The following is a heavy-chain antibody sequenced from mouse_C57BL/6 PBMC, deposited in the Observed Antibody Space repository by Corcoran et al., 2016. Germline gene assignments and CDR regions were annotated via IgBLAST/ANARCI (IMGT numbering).Heavy chain of an antibody. CDR2: INTYSGVP. Sequence: QIQLVQSGPELKKPGETVKISCKASGYTFTTYGMSWVKQAPGKGLKWMGWINTYSGVPTYADDFKGRFAFSLENSASTAYLQINNLKNEDTATYFCARPSTVVADWYFDVWGTGTTVTVSS. D-gene: IGHD1-1*01. CDR3: ARPSTVVADWYFDV. J-gene: IGHJ1*03. CDR1: GYTFTTYG. V-gene: IGHV9-3*01.